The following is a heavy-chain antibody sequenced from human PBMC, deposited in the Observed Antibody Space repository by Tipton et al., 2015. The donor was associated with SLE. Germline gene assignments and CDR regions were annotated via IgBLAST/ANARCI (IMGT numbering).Heavy chain of an antibody. Sequence: TLSLTCTVSGGSISSSSYYWGWIRQPPGKGLEWIGSIYYSGSTNYNPSLKSRVTISVDTSKNQFSLKLSSVTAADTAVYYCASSGAVASYYYYGLDVWGQGTTVTVSS. CDR1: GGSISSSSYY. J-gene: IGHJ6*02. D-gene: IGHD6-19*01. V-gene: IGHV4-39*07. CDR3: ASSGAVASYYYYGLDV. CDR2: IYYSGST.